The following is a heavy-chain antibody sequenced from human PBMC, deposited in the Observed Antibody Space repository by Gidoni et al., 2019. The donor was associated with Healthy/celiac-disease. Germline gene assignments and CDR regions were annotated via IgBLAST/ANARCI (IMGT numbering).Heavy chain of an antibody. Sequence: QLQLQESGPGLVTPSETLSLTCTVSGGSISSSRYYWGWIRQPPGKGLEWIGSIYYSGSTYYNPSLKSRVTISVDTSKNQFALKLGAVTAADTAVYYCARQDIVVVPARYYYGMDVWGQGTTVNVSS. CDR2: IYYSGST. CDR3: ARQDIVVVPARYYYGMDV. CDR1: GGSISSSRYY. V-gene: IGHV4-39*01. J-gene: IGHJ6*02. D-gene: IGHD2-2*01.